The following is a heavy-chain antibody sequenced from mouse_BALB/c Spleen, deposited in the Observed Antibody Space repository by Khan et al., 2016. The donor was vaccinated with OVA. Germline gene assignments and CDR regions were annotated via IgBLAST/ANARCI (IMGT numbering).Heavy chain of an antibody. J-gene: IGHJ4*01. D-gene: IGHD2-10*01. CDR1: GFSLTNYG. Sequence: VKLLESGPGLAAPSQSLSITCTISGFSLTNYGVHWVHQPPGKGLEWLVVIWSDGSTTYNSALKSRLTISKDNSKSQVFLKMNSLQTDDTAVYFCARQPYYHYNIMDYWGQGTSVTVSA. V-gene: IGHV2-6-1*01. CDR3: ARQPYYHYNIMDY. CDR2: IWSDGST.